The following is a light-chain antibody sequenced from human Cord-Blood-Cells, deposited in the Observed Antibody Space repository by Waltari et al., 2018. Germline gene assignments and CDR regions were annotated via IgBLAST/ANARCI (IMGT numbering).Light chain of an antibody. Sequence: EIVMTQSPATLSVSPGERATLSCRASQSVSSNLAWYQQKPGQAPRLLIYGASTRATGIPARFSGSGSETEFTLTISSLQSEDFAVYYCQQYNNWPPRSTFGQGTKLEIK. CDR2: GAS. CDR3: QQYNNWPPRST. V-gene: IGKV3-15*01. CDR1: QSVSSN. J-gene: IGKJ2*01.